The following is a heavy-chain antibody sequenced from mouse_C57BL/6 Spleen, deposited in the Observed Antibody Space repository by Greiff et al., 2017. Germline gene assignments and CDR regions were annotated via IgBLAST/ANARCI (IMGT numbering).Heavy chain of an antibody. CDR2: IHPNSGST. Sequence: QVQLQQPGAELVKPGASVKLSCKASGYTFTSYWMHWVKQRPGQGLEWIGMIHPNSGSTNYNEKFKSKATLAVAKASSTAYMQLSSLTSEDSAVYYCAREGTSYGSSYFDYWGQGTTLTVSS. V-gene: IGHV1-64*01. D-gene: IGHD1-1*01. J-gene: IGHJ2*01. CDR1: GYTFTSYW. CDR3: AREGTSYGSSYFDY.